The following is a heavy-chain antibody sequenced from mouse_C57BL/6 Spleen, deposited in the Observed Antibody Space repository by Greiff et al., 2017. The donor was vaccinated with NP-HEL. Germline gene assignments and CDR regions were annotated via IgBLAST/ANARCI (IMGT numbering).Heavy chain of an antibody. J-gene: IGHJ3*01. CDR2: IDPSDSYT. CDR1: GYTFTSYW. CDR3: ARTHYDYDEFAY. D-gene: IGHD2-4*01. Sequence: VQLQQPGAELVKPGASVKLSCKASGYTFTSYWMQWVKQRPGQGLEWIGEIDPSDSYTNYNQKFKGKATLTVDTSSSTAYMQLSSLTSEDSAVYYCARTHYDYDEFAYWGQGTLVTVSA. V-gene: IGHV1-50*01.